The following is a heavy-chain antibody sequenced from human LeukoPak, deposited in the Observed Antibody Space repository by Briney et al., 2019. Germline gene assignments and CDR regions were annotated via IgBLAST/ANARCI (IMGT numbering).Heavy chain of an antibody. J-gene: IGHJ4*02. Sequence: GESLKISCKGSGYSFTSYWISWVRQMPGKGLEWMGRIDPSDSYTNYSPSFQGHVTISADKSISTAYLQWSSLKASDTAMYYCARQGPYRGGDCYPQSPDYWGQGTLVTVSS. V-gene: IGHV5-10-1*01. CDR2: IDPSDSYT. D-gene: IGHD2-21*02. CDR3: ARQGPYRGGDCYPQSPDY. CDR1: GYSFTSYW.